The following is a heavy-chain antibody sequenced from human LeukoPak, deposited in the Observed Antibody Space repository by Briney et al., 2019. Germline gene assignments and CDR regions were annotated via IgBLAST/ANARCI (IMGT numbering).Heavy chain of an antibody. Sequence: ASVKVSFKASGYTFTSYYMHWVRQAPGQGLEWMGIINPSGGSTSYAQKFQGRVTMTRDTSTSTVYMELSSLRSEDTAVYYCARETEVAYADYWGQGTLVTVSS. CDR2: INPSGGST. CDR3: ARETEVAYADY. V-gene: IGHV1-46*01. CDR1: GYTFTSYY. D-gene: IGHD2-15*01. J-gene: IGHJ4*02.